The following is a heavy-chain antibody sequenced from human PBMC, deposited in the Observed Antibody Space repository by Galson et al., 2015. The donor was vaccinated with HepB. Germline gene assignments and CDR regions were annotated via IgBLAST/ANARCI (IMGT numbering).Heavy chain of an antibody. J-gene: IGHJ4*02. CDR3: ARDRSYDYVWGSFDY. CDR1: GFTFSSYA. Sequence: LRLSCAASGFTFSSYAMHWVRQAPGKGLEWVAVISYDGSNKYYADSVKGRFTISRDNSKNTLYLQMNSLRAEDTAVYYCARDRSYDYVWGSFDYWGQGTLVTVSS. V-gene: IGHV3-30-3*01. D-gene: IGHD3-16*01. CDR2: ISYDGSNK.